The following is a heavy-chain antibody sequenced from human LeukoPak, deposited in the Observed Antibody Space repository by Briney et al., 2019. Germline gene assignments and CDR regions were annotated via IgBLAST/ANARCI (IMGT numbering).Heavy chain of an antibody. CDR1: GGSFSGYY. D-gene: IGHD3-22*01. J-gene: IGHJ5*02. CDR3: ARDHDYYDNFDP. CDR2: INHSGST. V-gene: IGHV4-34*01. Sequence: SETLSLTCAVYGGSFSGYYWSWIRQPPGKGLEWIGEINHSGSTNYNPSLKSRVTISVDTSKNQFSLKLSFVTAADTAVYYCARDHDYYDNFDPWGQGTLVTVSS.